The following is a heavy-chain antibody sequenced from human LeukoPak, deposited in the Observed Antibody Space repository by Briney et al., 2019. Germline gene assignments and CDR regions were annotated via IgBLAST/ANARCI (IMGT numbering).Heavy chain of an antibody. V-gene: IGHV3-23*01. CDR2: ISGSGGST. CDR3: ARDRGDTAMVRSPYYYYGMDV. Sequence: GGSLRLSCAASGFTFSSYAMSWVRQAPGKGLEWVSAISGSGGSTYYADSVKGRFTISRDNSKNTLYLQMNSLRAEDTAVYYCARDRGDTAMVRSPYYYYGMDVWGQGTTVTVSS. J-gene: IGHJ6*02. D-gene: IGHD5-18*01. CDR1: GFTFSSYA.